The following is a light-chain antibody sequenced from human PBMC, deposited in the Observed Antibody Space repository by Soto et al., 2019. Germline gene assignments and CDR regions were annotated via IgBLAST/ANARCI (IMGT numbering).Light chain of an antibody. V-gene: IGKV1-5*03. Sequence: VGYRGTITCRASQTISSWLAWYQQKPGKAPKLLIYKASTLKSGVPSRFSGSGSGTEFTLTVSSLQPDDFATYYCQHYNSYSEAFGQGTKVDIK. J-gene: IGKJ1*01. CDR2: KAS. CDR1: QTISSW. CDR3: QHYNSYSEA.